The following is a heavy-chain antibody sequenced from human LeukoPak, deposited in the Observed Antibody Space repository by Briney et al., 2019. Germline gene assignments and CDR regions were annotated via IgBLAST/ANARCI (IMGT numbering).Heavy chain of an antibody. CDR3: ARSIVVVPAAKSYYYYGMDV. CDR1: GGSISSGGYY. J-gene: IGHJ6*02. Sequence: SETLSLTCTVSGGSISSGGYYWSWIRQHPGKGLEWIGYIYYSGSTYYNPSLKSRVTISVDTSKNQFSLKLSSVTAADTAVYYCARSIVVVPAAKSYYYYGMDVWGQGTTVTVSS. V-gene: IGHV4-31*03. D-gene: IGHD2-2*01. CDR2: IYYSGST.